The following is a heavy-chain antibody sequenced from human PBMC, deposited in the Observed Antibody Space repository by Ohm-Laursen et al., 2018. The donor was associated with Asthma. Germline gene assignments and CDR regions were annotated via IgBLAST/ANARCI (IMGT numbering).Heavy chain of an antibody. D-gene: IGHD6-13*01. J-gene: IGHJ2*01. CDR3: AKGGGGSSWYWYFDL. Sequence: GSLRLSCSASGFTFNKHHMTWVRQASGKGLEWVSAIDGSGGRTYYADSVKGRFTISRDNSKNTLYLQMHSLRAEDTAVYYCAKGGGGSSWYWYFDLWGRGTLVTVSS. CDR2: IDGSGGRT. CDR1: GFTFNKHH. V-gene: IGHV3-23*01.